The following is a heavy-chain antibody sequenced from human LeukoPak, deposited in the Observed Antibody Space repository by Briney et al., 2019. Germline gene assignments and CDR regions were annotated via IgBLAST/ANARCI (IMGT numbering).Heavy chain of an antibody. V-gene: IGHV3-23*01. Sequence: RGSLRLSCAASGFTFSSYAMSWLRQAPGKGLEWVSAISGSGGSIYYADSVKGRFTISRDNSKNTLYLQMNSLRAEDTAVYYCAKGGYSYGQSCYFDYWGQGTLVTVSS. CDR1: GFTFSSYA. D-gene: IGHD5-18*01. CDR2: ISGSGGSI. CDR3: AKGGYSYGQSCYFDY. J-gene: IGHJ4*02.